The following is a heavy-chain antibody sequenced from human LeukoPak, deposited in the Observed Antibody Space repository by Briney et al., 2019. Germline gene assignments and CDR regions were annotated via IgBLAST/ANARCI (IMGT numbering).Heavy chain of an antibody. J-gene: IGHJ6*02. CDR2: MSPNSGNT. V-gene: IGHV1-8*01. CDR1: GYTFTSYD. Sequence: ASVKVSCKASGYTFTSYDINWVRQATGQGLEWMGWMSPNSGNTGYAQKFQGRVTMTRNTSISTAYMELSSLRSEDTAVYYCARDIVVVPAAIRYYYYGMDVWGQGTTVTVSS. CDR3: ARDIVVVPAAIRYYYYGMDV. D-gene: IGHD2-2*01.